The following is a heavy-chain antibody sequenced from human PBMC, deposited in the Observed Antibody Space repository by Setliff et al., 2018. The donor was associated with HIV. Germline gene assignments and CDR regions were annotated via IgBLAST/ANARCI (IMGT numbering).Heavy chain of an antibody. V-gene: IGHV4-39*07. D-gene: IGHD5-18*01. CDR3: ARDGYTNGYGYYYFYMDV. CDR2: IYETGST. Sequence: SETLSLTCTVSGGSISRSSYYWGWIRQPPGKGLEWIGSIYETGSTYYNPSLKSRVSISIDTSKNQFSLKLSSVTAADTAVYFCARDGYTNGYGYYYFYMDVWGKGTTVTVSS. J-gene: IGHJ6*03. CDR1: GGSISRSSYY.